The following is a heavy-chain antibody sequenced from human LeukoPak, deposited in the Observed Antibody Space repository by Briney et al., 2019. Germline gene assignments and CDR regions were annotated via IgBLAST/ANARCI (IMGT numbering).Heavy chain of an antibody. D-gene: IGHD3-10*02. V-gene: IGHV3-23*01. J-gene: IGHJ3*02. CDR3: TTGSTMSYI. Sequence: GGSLRLSCAASGFTFSSYAMSWVRQAPGKGLEWVSAISGSGGSTYYAAPVKGRFTISRDDSKNTLYLQMNSLKTEDTAVYYCTTGSTMSYIWGQGTMVTVSS. CDR2: ISGSGGST. CDR1: GFTFSSYA.